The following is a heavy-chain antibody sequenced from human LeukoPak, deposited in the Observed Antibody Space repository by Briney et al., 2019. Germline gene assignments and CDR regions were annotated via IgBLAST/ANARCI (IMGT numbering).Heavy chain of an antibody. J-gene: IGHJ6*03. Sequence: ASVKVSCKASGYTFTGYYMHWVRQAPGQGLEWMGWINPNSGGTNYAQKFQGRVTMTRDTSISTAYMELSRLRSDDTAVYYCARDTSIAAEGFYYYYMDVWGKGTTVTVS. V-gene: IGHV1-2*02. CDR2: INPNSGGT. CDR3: ARDTSIAAEGFYYYYMDV. D-gene: IGHD6-25*01. CDR1: GYTFTGYY.